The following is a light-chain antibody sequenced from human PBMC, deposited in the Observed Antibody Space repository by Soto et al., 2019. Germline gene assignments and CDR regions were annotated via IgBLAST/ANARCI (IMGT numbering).Light chain of an antibody. J-gene: IGKJ1*01. CDR3: QQYNNWPPWT. CDR2: GAS. CDR1: QSVSSN. V-gene: IGKV3-15*01. Sequence: IVMTQSPATLSVSPGESATASCRASQSVSSNLAWYQQKPGQAPRLLIYGASTRATGIPARFSGSGSGTEFTLTISSLQSEDFAVYYCQQYNNWPPWTFGQGTKVDIK.